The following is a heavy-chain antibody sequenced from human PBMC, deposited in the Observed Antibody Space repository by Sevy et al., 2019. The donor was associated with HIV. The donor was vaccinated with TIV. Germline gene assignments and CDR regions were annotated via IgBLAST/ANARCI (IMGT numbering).Heavy chain of an antibody. CDR2: IGVYNGNS. CDR3: ARVPTYYFGSGTYFDY. J-gene: IGHJ4*02. V-gene: IGHV1-18*01. Sequence: ASVKVSCKASGYTFSSNGIAWVRQAPGQGLQWMGWIGVYNGNSNYAQNLRDRVTMTTDTSTSTAYMEPKSLRSDDTAVYDCARVPTYYFGSGTYFDYWGQGTLVTVSS. D-gene: IGHD3-10*01. CDR1: GYTFSSNG.